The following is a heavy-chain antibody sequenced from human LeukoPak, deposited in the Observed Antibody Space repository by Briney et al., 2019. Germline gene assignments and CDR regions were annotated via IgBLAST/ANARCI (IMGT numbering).Heavy chain of an antibody. CDR2: ISSSSSTI. CDR3: VRWIASGSGIYWYSDV. D-gene: IGHD1-26*01. J-gene: IGHJ2*01. Sequence: AGGSLRLSCAASGFTFSSYSMNWVRQAPGKGLEGVSDISSSSSTIYYADSVKGRFTISRDNAKNSLYLQMNSLRAEDTAVYYCVRWIASGSGIYWYSDVWGRGTLVTVSS. V-gene: IGHV3-48*01. CDR1: GFTFSSYS.